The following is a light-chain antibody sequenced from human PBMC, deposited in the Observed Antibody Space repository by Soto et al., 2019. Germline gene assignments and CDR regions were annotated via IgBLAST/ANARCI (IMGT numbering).Light chain of an antibody. Sequence: QSALTQPASVSGSPGQSITISCTGTSSDVGGYNCVSWYQQYPGKAPKVMIYEVTNRPSGVSNRFSGSKSGNTASLTISGLQAEDEADYYCSSYTSSNTLIFGGGTKLTVL. V-gene: IGLV2-14*01. J-gene: IGLJ2*01. CDR2: EVT. CDR1: SSDVGGYNC. CDR3: SSYTSSNTLI.